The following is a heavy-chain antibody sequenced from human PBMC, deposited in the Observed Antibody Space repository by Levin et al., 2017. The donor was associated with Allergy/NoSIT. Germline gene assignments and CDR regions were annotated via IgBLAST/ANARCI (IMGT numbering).Heavy chain of an antibody. CDR1: GYTFTSYD. V-gene: IGHV1-18*01. CDR2: ISTDNGNT. D-gene: IGHD1-20*01. Sequence: GESLKISCKASGYTFTSYDISWVRQAPGQGLEWMGWISTDNGNTKYPQKLQGRVTMTTDTSTSTAYMELRSLRSDDTAVYYCARSWYNWNRRVYNYGMDLWGQGTTVTVSS. J-gene: IGHJ6*02. CDR3: ARSWYNWNRRVYNYGMDL.